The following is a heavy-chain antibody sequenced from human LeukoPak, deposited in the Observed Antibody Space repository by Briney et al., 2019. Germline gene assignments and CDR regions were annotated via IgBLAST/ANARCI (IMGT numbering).Heavy chain of an antibody. Sequence: GGSLRLSCAASGFTFSSYGMHWVRQAPGKGVEWVAFIRYDGSNKYYADSVKGRFTISRDNSKNTLYLQMNSLRAEDTAVYYCAKDRSLLWFGGFDYWGQGTLVTVSS. D-gene: IGHD3-10*01. J-gene: IGHJ4*02. CDR1: GFTFSSYG. CDR2: IRYDGSNK. V-gene: IGHV3-30*02. CDR3: AKDRSLLWFGGFDY.